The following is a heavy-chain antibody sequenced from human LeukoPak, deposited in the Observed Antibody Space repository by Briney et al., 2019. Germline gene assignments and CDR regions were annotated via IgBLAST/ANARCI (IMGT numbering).Heavy chain of an antibody. J-gene: IGHJ5*02. CDR1: GGSFSGYY. D-gene: IGHD3-10*02. Sequence: KPSETLSLTCAVYGGSFSGYYWSWIRRPPGKGLEWIGEINHSGSTNYNPSLKSRVTISVDTSKNQFSLKVSSVTAADTAVYYCARHMLGAYNWFDPWGQGTLVTVSS. V-gene: IGHV4-34*01. CDR2: INHSGST. CDR3: ARHMLGAYNWFDP.